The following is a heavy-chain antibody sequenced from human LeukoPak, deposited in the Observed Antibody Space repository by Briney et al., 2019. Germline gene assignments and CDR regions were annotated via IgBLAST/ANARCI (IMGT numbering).Heavy chain of an antibody. CDR2: IYYSGST. J-gene: IGHJ4*02. D-gene: IGHD3-22*01. V-gene: IGHV4-59*01. CDR3: ARSSYDSSGYCYEEGYFDY. CDR1: GGSISSYY. Sequence: SETLSLTCTVSGGSISSYYWSWIRQPPGKGLEWIGYIYYSGSTNYNPSLKSRVTISVDTSKNQFSLKLSSVTAADTAVYYCARSSYDSSGYCYEEGYFDYWGQGTLVTVSS.